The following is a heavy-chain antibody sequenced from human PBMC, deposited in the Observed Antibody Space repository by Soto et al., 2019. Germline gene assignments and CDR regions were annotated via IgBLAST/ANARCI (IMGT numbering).Heavy chain of an antibody. CDR2: INPHSGDT. D-gene: IGHD2-21*01. V-gene: IGHV1-2*04. CDR3: ARGTLLAFCAGGSCSAGTYYFDS. Sequence: ASVKVSCKASGYTITGHYLHWVRQAPGQGLEWMGWINPHSGDTNSARKFQGWVTMTRDTSITTAYMEMSRLRSGDTAVYYCARGTLLAFCAGGSCSAGTYYFDSWGQGTLVTVSS. CDR1: GYTITGHY. J-gene: IGHJ4*02.